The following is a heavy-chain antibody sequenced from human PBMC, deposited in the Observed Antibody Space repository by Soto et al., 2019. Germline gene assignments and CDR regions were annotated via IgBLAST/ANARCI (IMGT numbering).Heavy chain of an antibody. CDR2: ISGSGGST. D-gene: IGHD1-26*01. CDR3: AKTPYSGSYWYYFDY. V-gene: IGHV3-23*01. J-gene: IGHJ4*02. CDR1: GFTFSSYA. Sequence: PGGSLRLSCAASGFTFSSYAMSWVRQAPGKGLEWVSAISGSGGSTYYADSVKGRFTISRDNSKNTLYLQMNSLRAEDTAVYYCAKTPYSGSYWYYFDYWGQGTLVTVSS.